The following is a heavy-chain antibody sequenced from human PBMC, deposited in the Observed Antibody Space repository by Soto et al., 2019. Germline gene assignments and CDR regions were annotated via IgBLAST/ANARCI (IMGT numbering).Heavy chain of an antibody. CDR3: AKDAVYKDGLWLMDS. V-gene: IGHV3-23*01. Sequence: GGSLRLSCAASGFTISTYAMTWVRQAPGKGLECVSGVTGSGGQIHYADSVKGRFTISKDNSKNTLYLQMSSLREEDTALYYCAKDAVYKDGLWLMDSWGQGALVTVSS. D-gene: IGHD2-21*01. CDR1: GFTISTYA. J-gene: IGHJ5*02. CDR2: VTGSGGQI.